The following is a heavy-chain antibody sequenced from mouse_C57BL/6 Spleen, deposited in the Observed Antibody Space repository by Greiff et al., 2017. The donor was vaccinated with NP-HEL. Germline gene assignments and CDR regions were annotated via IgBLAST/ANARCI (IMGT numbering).Heavy chain of an antibody. CDR1: GFTFSSYA. J-gene: IGHJ1*03. CDR3: ARDRRYYGSEHWYFDV. V-gene: IGHV5-4*01. Sequence: EVKLVESGGGLVKPGGSLKLSCAASGFTFSSYAMSWVRQTPEKRLEWVATISDGGSYTYYPDNVKGRFTISRDNAKNNLYLQMSHLKSEDTAMYYCARDRRYYGSEHWYFDVWGTGTTVTVSS. D-gene: IGHD1-1*01. CDR2: ISDGGSYT.